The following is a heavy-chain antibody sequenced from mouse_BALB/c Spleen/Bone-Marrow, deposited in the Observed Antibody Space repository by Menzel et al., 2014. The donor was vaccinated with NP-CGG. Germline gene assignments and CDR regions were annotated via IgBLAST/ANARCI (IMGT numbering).Heavy chain of an antibody. Sequence: EVKLLESGGGLVQPGGSLKLSCAASGFDFSRYWMSWVRQAPGKGLEWIGEINPDSSTINYTPSLKDKFIISRDNAKNTLYLQMSKVRSEDRALYYCARLSYYGRFAYWGQGTLVTVSA. CDR3: ARLSYYGRFAY. D-gene: IGHD1-1*01. CDR1: GFDFSRYW. V-gene: IGHV4-1*02. J-gene: IGHJ3*01. CDR2: INPDSSTI.